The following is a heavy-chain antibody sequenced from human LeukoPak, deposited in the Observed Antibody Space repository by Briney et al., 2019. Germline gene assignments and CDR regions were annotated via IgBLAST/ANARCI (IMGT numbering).Heavy chain of an antibody. V-gene: IGHV1-18*01. J-gene: IGHJ4*02. Sequence: ATVEVSCKASGYTLTSYGISWVRQAPGQGREWMGWISAYNGNTKYAQKLQGRVTMTTDTSTSTAYMELRSLRSDDTAVYYCARVPDIVATHSDYWGQGTLVTVSS. CDR2: ISAYNGNT. D-gene: IGHD5-12*01. CDR3: ARVPDIVATHSDY. CDR1: GYTLTSYG.